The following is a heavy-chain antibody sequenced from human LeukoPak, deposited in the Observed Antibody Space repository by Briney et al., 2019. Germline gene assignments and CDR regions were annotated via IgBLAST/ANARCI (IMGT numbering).Heavy chain of an antibody. D-gene: IGHD5-12*01. Sequence: GGSLRLSCAASGSTFSNYAMHWVRQAPGKGLEWVAVIGYDGGNIHYADSVKGQFTISRDNSKNTLYLQMNSLRAEDTAVYYCARVGGYSGYGAGRLDFFDYWGQGTLVTVSS. CDR1: GSTFSNYA. CDR3: ARVGGYSGYGAGRLDFFDY. CDR2: IGYDGGNI. V-gene: IGHV3-30-3*01. J-gene: IGHJ4*02.